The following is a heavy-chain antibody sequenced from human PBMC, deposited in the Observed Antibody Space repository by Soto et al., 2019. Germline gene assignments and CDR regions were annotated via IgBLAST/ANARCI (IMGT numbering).Heavy chain of an antibody. CDR1: GGSFSGYY. D-gene: IGHD1-26*01. CDR3: ARPRGSYSLYFPH. CDR2: INHSGST. V-gene: IGHV4-34*01. Sequence: QVQLQQWGAGLLKPSETLSLTCAVYGGSFSGYYWSWIRQPPGKGLEWIGEINHSGSTNYNPSLKCCVTLSVDTSKNQFSLKLSSVTAADTAVYYCARPRGSYSLYFPHWGQGTLVTVSS. J-gene: IGHJ1*01.